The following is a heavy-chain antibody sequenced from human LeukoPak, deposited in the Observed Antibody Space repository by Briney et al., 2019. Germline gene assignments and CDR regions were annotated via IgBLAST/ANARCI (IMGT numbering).Heavy chain of an antibody. CDR2: IYSGGST. J-gene: IGHJ4*02. CDR3: ANHLACGSTTCPPFDS. D-gene: IGHD2-2*01. CDR1: GFIVSSNY. Sequence: TGGSLRLSCAASGFIVSSNYMTWARQAPGKGLEWVSVIYSGGSTYYADSVKGRFTISRDNAKNSLSLQMNSLRAEDTAVYYCANHLACGSTTCPPFDSWGQGTLVTVSS. V-gene: IGHV3-53*01.